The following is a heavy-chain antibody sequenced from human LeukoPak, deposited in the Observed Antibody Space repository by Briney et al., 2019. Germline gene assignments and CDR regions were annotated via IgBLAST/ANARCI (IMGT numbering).Heavy chain of an antibody. J-gene: IGHJ3*02. D-gene: IGHD2-21*02. V-gene: IGHV3-30*19. CDR2: ISYDGSNK. CDR1: GFTFSSYG. Sequence: PGGSLRLSCAASGFTFSSYGMHWVRQAPGKGLEWVAVISYDGSNKYYADSVKGRFTISRDNSKNTLYLQMNSLRAEDTAVYYCASKYCGGDCYNDAFDIWGQGTMVTVSS. CDR3: ASKYCGGDCYNDAFDI.